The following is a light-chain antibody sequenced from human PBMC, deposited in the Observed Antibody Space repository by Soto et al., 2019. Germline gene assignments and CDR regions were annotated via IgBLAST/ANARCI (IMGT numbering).Light chain of an antibody. Sequence: QSGLTEPLGGRGFPGQSITISCTGTSSDDGGYNYVSWYRQHPGKAPKLMIYEVSNRPSGVSNRFSGSKSGNMASLTISGLQAEDEADYYCSSYTSSSTLEGYVFGTGTKVTVL. CDR2: EVS. J-gene: IGLJ1*01. V-gene: IGLV2-14*01. CDR1: SSDDGGYNY. CDR3: SSYTSSSTLEGYV.